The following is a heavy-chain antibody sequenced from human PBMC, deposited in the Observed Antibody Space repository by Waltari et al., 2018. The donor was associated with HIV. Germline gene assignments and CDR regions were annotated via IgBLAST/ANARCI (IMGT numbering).Heavy chain of an antibody. J-gene: IGHJ5*02. CDR1: GYSISSGYY. CDR3: ASRTYYYGSGSYTPGRFDP. D-gene: IGHD3-10*01. CDR2: IYHSGST. V-gene: IGHV4-38-2*01. Sequence: QVQLQESGPGLVKPSETLSHTCAVSGYSISSGYYWGWIRQPPGPGLEWIGSIYHSGSTSYNPSLKSRVTISVDTSKNQFSLKLSSVTAADTAVYYCASRTYYYGSGSYTPGRFDPWGQGTLVTVSS.